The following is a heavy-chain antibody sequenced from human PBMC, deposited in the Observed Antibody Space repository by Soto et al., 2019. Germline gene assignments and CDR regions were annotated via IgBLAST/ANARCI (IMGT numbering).Heavy chain of an antibody. CDR2: IKQDGSEK. J-gene: IGHJ6*03. V-gene: IGHV3-7*01. CDR1: GFTFSSYW. D-gene: IGHD6-6*01. CDR3: ATQYSSSSYYYYYYMDV. Sequence: GGSLRLSCAASGFTFSSYWMSWVRQAPGKGLEWVANIKQDGSEKYYVDSVKGRFTISRDNAKNSLCLQMNSLRAEDTAVYYCATQYSSSSYYYYYYMDVWGKGTTVTVSS.